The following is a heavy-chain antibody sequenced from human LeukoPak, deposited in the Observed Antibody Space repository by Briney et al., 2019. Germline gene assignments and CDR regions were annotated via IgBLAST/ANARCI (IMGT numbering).Heavy chain of an antibody. D-gene: IGHD1-1*01. V-gene: IGHV3-30-3*01. J-gene: IGHJ4*02. Sequence: GRSLRLSCAASGFTFSNYAMHWVHQAPGKGLEWVAVVSYDGSNKYYADSLKGRFTISRDNSKNTLYLQINSLRPEDTARYYCAKGGLGKEVFDSWGPGTLVTVSS. CDR2: VSYDGSNK. CDR3: AKGGLGKEVFDS. CDR1: GFTFSNYA.